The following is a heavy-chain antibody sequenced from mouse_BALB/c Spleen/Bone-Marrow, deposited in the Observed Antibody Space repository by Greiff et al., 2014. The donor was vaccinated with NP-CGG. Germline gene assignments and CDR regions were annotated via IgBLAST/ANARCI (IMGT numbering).Heavy chain of an antibody. CDR3: ARLGYYGWFAY. Sequence: VERVESGGGLVQPGGSQKLSCAASGFDFSRYWMSWVRQAPGKGLQWIGEINPESNTINYTPSLKDKFIISRDNAKNTLYLQMSKVRSEDTALYCCARLGYYGWFAYWGQGTLVTVSA. CDR2: INPESNTI. CDR1: GFDFSRYW. D-gene: IGHD2-3*01. V-gene: IGHV4-1*02. J-gene: IGHJ3*01.